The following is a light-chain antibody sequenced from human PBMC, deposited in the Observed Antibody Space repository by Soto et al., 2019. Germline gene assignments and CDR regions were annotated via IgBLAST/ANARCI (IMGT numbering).Light chain of an antibody. CDR1: HSISSY. CDR3: QQSYNTPRT. CDR2: AVS. J-gene: IGKJ2*01. V-gene: IGKV1-39*01. Sequence: DIQMTQSPSSLSASVGDRVTITCRASHSISSYLNWYQQKPGKAPKLLIYAVSTLQGGVPPRFSGSGSGTDFTPTISSLQPEDFATYYCQQSYNTPRTLGQGTKLEIK.